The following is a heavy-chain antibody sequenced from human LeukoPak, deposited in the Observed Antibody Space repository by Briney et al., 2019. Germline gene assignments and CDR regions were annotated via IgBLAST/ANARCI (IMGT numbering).Heavy chain of an antibody. CDR3: ARDLVTVTKVFDI. D-gene: IGHD4-17*01. Sequence: TSETLSLTCAVSGDSFSSHYWTWIRQPPGRGLEWIGYISYIGTTNYNPSLKSRVTISIDTSKNQFSLKLSSVTTADTAVYYCARDLVTVTKVFDIWGLGTMVSVSS. J-gene: IGHJ3*02. CDR1: GDSFSSHY. V-gene: IGHV4-59*11. CDR2: ISYIGTT.